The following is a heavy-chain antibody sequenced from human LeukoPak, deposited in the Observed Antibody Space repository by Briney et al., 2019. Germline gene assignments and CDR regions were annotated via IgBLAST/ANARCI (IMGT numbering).Heavy chain of an antibody. V-gene: IGHV4-39*01. J-gene: IGHJ4*02. CDR2: ISDSGNT. CDR1: GGSISSRSYY. CDR3: AKSGDYLWDY. D-gene: IGHD3-16*01. Sequence: SETLSLTCTVSGGSISSRSYYWGWIRQPPGKGLEWIGKISDSGNTYYSPSLRSRVTISIDMSKNQFSLKLSSVTATDTAVYYCAKSGDYLWDYWGQGTLVTVSS.